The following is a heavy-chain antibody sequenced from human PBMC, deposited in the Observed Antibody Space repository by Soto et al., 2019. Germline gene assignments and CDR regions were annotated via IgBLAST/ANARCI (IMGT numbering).Heavy chain of an antibody. J-gene: IGHJ5*02. CDR1: GFTFSTYW. D-gene: IGHD2-2*02. CDR2: INTHGSGT. V-gene: IGHV3-74*01. CDR3: ARGACTKTSCYILDL. Sequence: PGGSLRLSCAASGFTFSTYWLHWVRQAPGKGLLWVSHINTHGSGTGYADSVKGRFTISRDNAKNTLYLQMNSLRAEDTAVYYCARGACTKTSCYILDLWGQGTRVTVSS.